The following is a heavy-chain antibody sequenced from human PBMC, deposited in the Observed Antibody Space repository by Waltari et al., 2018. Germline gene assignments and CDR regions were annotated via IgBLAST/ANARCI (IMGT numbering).Heavy chain of an antibody. J-gene: IGHJ4*02. Sequence: EEQLVESGGGLVKPGGSLRLSCAGSGFTFSNYNMNWVRQAPGKGLEWVSSIITTSTYTHYEDSVKGRFTIARDNAKNSLFLQVNSLTTEDTAVYYCATGGWGFYFDYWGQGTLLTVSS. CDR3: ATGGWGFYFDY. CDR2: IITTSTYT. V-gene: IGHV3-21*01. D-gene: IGHD7-27*01. CDR1: GFTFSNYN.